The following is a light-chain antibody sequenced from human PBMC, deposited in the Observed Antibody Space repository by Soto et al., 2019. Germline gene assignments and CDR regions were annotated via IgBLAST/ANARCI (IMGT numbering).Light chain of an antibody. CDR3: QHYNSYSEA. CDR1: QSISSW. Sequence: DIQMTQSPSTLSASVGDRVTITCRASQSISSWLAWYQQKPGKAPKLLIYKASTLKSGVPSRFSGSGSGTEFNLTISSLQPDDFATYDCQHYNSYSEAFGQGTKLDIK. J-gene: IGKJ1*01. V-gene: IGKV1-5*03. CDR2: KAS.